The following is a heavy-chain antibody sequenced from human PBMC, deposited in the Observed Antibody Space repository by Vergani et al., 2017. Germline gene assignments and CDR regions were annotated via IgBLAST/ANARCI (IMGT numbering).Heavy chain of an antibody. CDR2: IKSKTDVGTT. J-gene: IGHJ3*02. CDR1: GFTFSNAW. D-gene: IGHD1-26*01. CDR3: TTWSGSYYLYAFDI. Sequence: EVQLVESGGGLVKPGGSLRLSCAASGFTFSNAWMSWVRKATGKGLEWVGRIKSKTDVGTTDYAAPVKGRFTISRDDSKNTLYLQMNSLKTEDTAVYYCTTWSGSYYLYAFDIWGQGTMVTVSS. V-gene: IGHV3-15*01.